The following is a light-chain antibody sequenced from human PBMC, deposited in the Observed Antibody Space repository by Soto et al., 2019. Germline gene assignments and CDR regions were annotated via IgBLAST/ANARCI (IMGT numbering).Light chain of an antibody. CDR1: SSNIGSNY. CDR2: RNN. CDR3: AAWDDSLSGVV. J-gene: IGLJ2*01. V-gene: IGLV1-47*01. Sequence: QSVLTQPPSASGTPGPRVTISCSGSSSNIGSNYVYWYQQLPGTAPKLLIYRNNQRPSGVPDRFSGSKSGTSASLASSGLRSEDEADYHCAAWDDSLSGVVFGGGTKVTVL.